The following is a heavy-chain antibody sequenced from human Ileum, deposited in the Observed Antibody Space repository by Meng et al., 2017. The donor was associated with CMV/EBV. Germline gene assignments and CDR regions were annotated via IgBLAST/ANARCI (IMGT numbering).Heavy chain of an antibody. D-gene: IGHD1-20*01. CDR3: ARDITGSHFDH. V-gene: IGHV4-39*07. J-gene: IGHJ4*02. Sequence: QEAGPGLVKPSETLSLTCTRSDGSINSNNYYWGWIRQPPGKGLEWIGSIYYNGNTPYNPSLKSRVTISLDTSKNQFSLRLSSVTAADTAVYYCARDITGSHFDHWGQGVLVTVSS. CDR1: DGSINSNNYY. CDR2: IYYNGNT.